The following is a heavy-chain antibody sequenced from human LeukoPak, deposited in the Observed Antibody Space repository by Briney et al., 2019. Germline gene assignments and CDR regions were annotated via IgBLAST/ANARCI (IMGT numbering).Heavy chain of an antibody. CDR3: ARDWELRFFDWLLTREYYFDY. CDR1: GGSISSYY. D-gene: IGHD3-9*01. CDR2: ISYIGST. V-gene: IGHV4-59*01. Sequence: SETLSLTCTVSGGSISSYYWSWIRQPPGKGLEWIGYISYIGSTNYNPSLKSRVTISVDTSKNQFSLKLSSLTAADTAVYFCARDWELRFFDWLLTREYYFDYWGQGTLVTVSS. J-gene: IGHJ4*02.